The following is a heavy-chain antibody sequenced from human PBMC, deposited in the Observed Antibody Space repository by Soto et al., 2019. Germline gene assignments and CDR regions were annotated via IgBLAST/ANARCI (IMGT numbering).Heavy chain of an antibody. J-gene: IGHJ6*02. CDR3: ARDRRFLEWLSLGHYYYGMDV. CDR2: INPNSGGT. D-gene: IGHD3-3*01. CDR1: GYTFTGYY. Sequence: ASVKVSCKASGYTFTGYYMHWVRQAPGQGLEWMGWINPNSGGTNYAQKFQGWVTMTRDTSISTAYMELSRLRSDDTAVYYCARDRRFLEWLSLGHYYYGMDVWGQGTTVTVSS. V-gene: IGHV1-2*04.